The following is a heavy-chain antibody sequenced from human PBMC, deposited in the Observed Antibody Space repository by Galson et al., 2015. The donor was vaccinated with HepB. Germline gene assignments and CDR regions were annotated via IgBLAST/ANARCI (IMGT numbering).Heavy chain of an antibody. CDR3: AKTPGDSDAFDI. CDR2: ISYDGSNK. CDR1: GFTFSSYG. Sequence: SLRLSCAASGFTFSSYGMHWVRQAPGKGLEWVAVISYDGSNKYYADSVKGRFTISRDNSKNTLYLQMNSLRAEDTAVYYCAKTPGDSDAFDIWGQGTMVTVSS. J-gene: IGHJ3*02. D-gene: IGHD4-17*01. V-gene: IGHV3-30*18.